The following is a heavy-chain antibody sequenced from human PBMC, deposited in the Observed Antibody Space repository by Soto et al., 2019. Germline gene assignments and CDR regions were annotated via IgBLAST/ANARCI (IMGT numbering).Heavy chain of an antibody. CDR3: ATTASGTNYFDH. CDR2: IAAGNGNT. CDR1: GYIFTGYA. J-gene: IGHJ4*02. D-gene: IGHD4-4*01. V-gene: IGHV1-3*01. Sequence: VQLVQSGTEARKPGASVKVSCRASGYIFTGYAIQWVRQAPGQMLEWMGWIAAGNGNTRYSQKFQDRVTISRYISASTAYMELTSLRSEDTAIYYCATTASGTNYFDHWGQGTLVTVYS.